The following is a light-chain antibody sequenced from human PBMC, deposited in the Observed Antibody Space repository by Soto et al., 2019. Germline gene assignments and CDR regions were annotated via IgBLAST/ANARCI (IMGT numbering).Light chain of an antibody. CDR3: CSYAGNTTFK. CDR2: AVS. V-gene: IGLV2-23*02. Sequence: QSALTQPASVSGSPGQWITISCAGTNSDVGNYNLVSWYQHLPGKAPRLIIYAVSKRPSGISDRFSGSKSGSTASLTISGLQPEDEVDYHCCSYAGNTTFKFGGGTKLTVL. CDR1: NSDVGNYNL. J-gene: IGLJ2*01.